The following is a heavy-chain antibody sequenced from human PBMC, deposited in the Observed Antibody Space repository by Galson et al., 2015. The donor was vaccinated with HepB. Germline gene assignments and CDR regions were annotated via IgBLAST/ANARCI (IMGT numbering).Heavy chain of an antibody. CDR2: ISAYNGNT. CDR1: GYTFTSYG. J-gene: IGHJ3*02. V-gene: IGHV1-18*04. Sequence: SVKVSCKASGYTFTSYGISWVRQAPGQGFEWMGRISAYNGNTNYAQKLQGRVTMTTDTSTSTAYMELRSLRSDDTAVYYCARGRNYCGGDCYTDDAFDIWGQGTMVTVSS. D-gene: IGHD2-21*01. CDR3: ARGRNYCGGDCYTDDAFDI.